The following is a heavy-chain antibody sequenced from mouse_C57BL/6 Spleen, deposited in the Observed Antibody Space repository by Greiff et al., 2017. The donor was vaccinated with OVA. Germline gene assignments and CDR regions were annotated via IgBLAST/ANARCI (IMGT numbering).Heavy chain of an antibody. V-gene: IGHV1-18*01. CDR2: INPNNGGT. J-gene: IGHJ4*01. CDR3: ARSDGYLRYYAMDY. Sequence: EVKLQESGPELVKPGASVKIPCKASGYTFTDYNMDWVKQSHGKSLEWIGDINPNNGGTIYNQKFKGKATLTVDKSSSTAYMELRSLTSEDTAVYYCARSDGYLRYYAMDYWGQGTSVTVSS. CDR1: GYTFTDYN. D-gene: IGHD2-3*01.